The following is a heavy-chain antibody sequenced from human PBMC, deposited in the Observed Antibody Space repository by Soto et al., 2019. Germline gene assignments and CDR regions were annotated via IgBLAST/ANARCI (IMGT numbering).Heavy chain of an antibody. CDR3: AKGAQWLPSGYYFDY. D-gene: IGHD6-19*01. J-gene: IGHJ4*02. CDR2: ISGSGGST. CDR1: GFTFSSYA. Sequence: EVQLLESGGGLVQPGGSLRLSCAASGFTFSSYAMSWVRQAPGKGLEWVSAISGSGGSTYYADSVKGRFTISRDNSKNTQYLQMNSLRADDTAVYYGAKGAQWLPSGYYFDYWGQGTLVTVSS. V-gene: IGHV3-23*01.